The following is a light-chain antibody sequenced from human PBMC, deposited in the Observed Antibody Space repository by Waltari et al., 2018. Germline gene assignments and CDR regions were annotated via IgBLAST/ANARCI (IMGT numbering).Light chain of an antibody. J-gene: IGLJ2*01. CDR1: SSDVGRYNF. CDR3: SSYSSSSTKVV. Sequence: SVLTQPASVSGSPGQSITIPCTGTSSDVGRYNFLSWYQQHPGKAPKLMIYDVSKRPSGVSNRFSGSKSGNTASLTISGLQAEDEADYHCSSYSSSSTKVVFGGGTKLTVL. CDR2: DVS. V-gene: IGLV2-14*03.